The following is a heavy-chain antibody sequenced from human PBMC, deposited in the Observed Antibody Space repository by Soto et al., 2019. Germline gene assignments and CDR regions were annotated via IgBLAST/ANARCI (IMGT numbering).Heavy chain of an antibody. D-gene: IGHD3-16*01. CDR3: ARTAPMDAGDKYYYDF. CDR1: GGSFREYA. CDR2: IIPMFGTP. V-gene: IGHV1-69*13. J-gene: IGHJ4*02. Sequence: SVKVSCKVSGGSFREYAVSWVRQAPGQGLEWMGGIIPMFGTPNYAQKFQERITITADESTNTVYMDLRSLTSEDTAIYYCARTAPMDAGDKYYYDFWGQGALVTVSS.